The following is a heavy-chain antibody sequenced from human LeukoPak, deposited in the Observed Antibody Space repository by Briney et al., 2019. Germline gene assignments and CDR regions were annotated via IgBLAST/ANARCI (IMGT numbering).Heavy chain of an antibody. V-gene: IGHV3-21*01. CDR1: GFTFSSYS. J-gene: IGHJ4*02. Sequence: GGSLRLSCAASGFTFSSYSMNWVRQAPGKGLEWVSSISSSSYIYYADSVKGRFTISRDNAKNSLYLQMNSLRAEDTAVYYCARDIRNQYYFDYWGQGTLVTVSS. D-gene: IGHD2-2*02. CDR3: ARDIRNQYYFDY. CDR2: ISSSSYI.